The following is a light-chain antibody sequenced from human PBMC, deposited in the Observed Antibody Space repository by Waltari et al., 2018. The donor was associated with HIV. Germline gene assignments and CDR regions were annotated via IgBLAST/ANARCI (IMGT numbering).Light chain of an antibody. V-gene: IGLV2-11*01. CDR2: EVN. J-gene: IGLJ1*01. CDR1: SSDIGYFDY. CDR3: CSYAGSYTYV. Sequence: QSALTQPRSVSGSPGQSVTISCTGTSSDIGYFDYVSWYQQYPGKAPKVIIYEVNQRPSGVLDRFTGAKSGITASLTISGLQGDDEADYYCCSYAGSYTYVFGTGTKVNVL.